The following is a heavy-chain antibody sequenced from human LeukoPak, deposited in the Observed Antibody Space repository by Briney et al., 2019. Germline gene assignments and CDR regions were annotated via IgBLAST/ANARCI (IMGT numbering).Heavy chain of an antibody. CDR1: GFTFSSYA. D-gene: IGHD4-17*01. V-gene: IGHV3-30-3*01. Sequence: GRSLRLSCAASGFTFSSYAMHWVRQAPGKGLEWVAVISYDGSNKYYADSVKGRFTISRDNSKNTLYLQMNSPRAEDTAVYYCAREVGDDYGLDYWGQGALVTVSS. CDR2: ISYDGSNK. CDR3: AREVGDDYGLDY. J-gene: IGHJ4*02.